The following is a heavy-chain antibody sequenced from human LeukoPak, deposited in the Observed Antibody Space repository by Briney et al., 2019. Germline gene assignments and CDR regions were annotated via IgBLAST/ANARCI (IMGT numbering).Heavy chain of an antibody. V-gene: IGHV4-39*01. CDR3: ARLGQLWFGDWGSTHYYFDY. CDR1: GGSISSSSYY. CDR2: IYYSGST. Sequence: PSGTLSLTCTVSGGSISSSSYYWGWIRQPPGKGLEWIGSIYYSGSTYYNPSLKSRVTISVDTSKNQFSLKLSSVTAADTAVYYCARLGQLWFGDWGSTHYYFDYWGQGTLVTVSS. D-gene: IGHD3-10*01. J-gene: IGHJ4*02.